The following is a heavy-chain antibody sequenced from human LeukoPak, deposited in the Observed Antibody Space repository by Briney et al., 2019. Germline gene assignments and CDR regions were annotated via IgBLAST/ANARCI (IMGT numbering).Heavy chain of an antibody. J-gene: IGHJ4*02. D-gene: IGHD3-10*01. Sequence: GGSLRLSRAASGFTFSSYSMNWVRQAPGKGLEWVSSISSSSDSIYYADSVKGRFTIFRDNAKNSLYLQMNSLRAEDTAVYYCARDRGNLGYWGQGTLVTVSS. V-gene: IGHV3-21*01. CDR1: GFTFSSYS. CDR3: ARDRGNLGY. CDR2: ISSSSDSI.